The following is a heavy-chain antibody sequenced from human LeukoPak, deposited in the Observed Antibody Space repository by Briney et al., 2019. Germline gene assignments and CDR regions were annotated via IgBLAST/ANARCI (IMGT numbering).Heavy chain of an antibody. Sequence: PSETLSLTCAVYGGSFSGYYWSWIRQTPGKGLEWIGEINHSGSTNYNPSLKSRVTISVDTSKNQFSPKLSSVTAADTAVYYCARGQATVTTGQYYFDYWGQGTLVTVSS. J-gene: IGHJ4*02. V-gene: IGHV4-34*01. CDR3: ARGQATVTTGQYYFDY. D-gene: IGHD4-17*01. CDR2: INHSGST. CDR1: GGSFSGYY.